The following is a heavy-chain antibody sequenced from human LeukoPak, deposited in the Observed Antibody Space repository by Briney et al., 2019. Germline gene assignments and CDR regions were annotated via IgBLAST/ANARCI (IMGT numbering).Heavy chain of an antibody. CDR3: ARDLADYDILTGYLGYMDV. CDR1: GGTFSSYA. D-gene: IGHD3-9*01. J-gene: IGHJ6*03. CDR2: IIPIFGTA. Sequence: ASVKVSCKASGGTFSSYAISWVRQAPGQGLEWMGGIIPIFGTANYAQKFQGRVTITTDKSTSTAYMELSSLRSEDTAVYYCARDLADYDILTGYLGYMDVWGKGTTVTVSS. V-gene: IGHV1-69*05.